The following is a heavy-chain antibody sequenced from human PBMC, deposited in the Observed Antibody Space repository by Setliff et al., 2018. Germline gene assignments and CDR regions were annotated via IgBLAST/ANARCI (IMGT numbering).Heavy chain of an antibody. CDR3: ARQPEGGYYDSSGYYGMAPYYFDY. V-gene: IGHV4-38-2*01. J-gene: IGHJ4*02. D-gene: IGHD3-22*01. Sequence: ASETLSLTCAVSGYSISSGYYWGWIRQPPGKGLEWIGSIHHRGSTYYNPSLKSRVTTLVDTSKNHFSLKLSSVTAADTAVYYCARQPEGGYYDSSGYYGMAPYYFDYWGQGTLVTVSS. CDR2: IHHRGST. CDR1: GYSISSGYY.